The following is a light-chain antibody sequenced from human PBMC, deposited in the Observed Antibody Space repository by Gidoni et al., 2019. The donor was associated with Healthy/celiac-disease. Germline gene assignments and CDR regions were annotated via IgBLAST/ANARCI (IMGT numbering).Light chain of an antibody. CDR2: GAS. CDR3: HQYNNWPRT. V-gene: IGKV3-15*01. J-gene: IGKJ2*01. Sequence: IVMTQSPATLSVSPGERATLPCRASQSVSTNLAWYQQKPGQAPRLLIYGASTRATGIPARFSGSGSGTEFTLTISSLQSEDFAVYYCHQYNNWPRTFGQGTKLEIK. CDR1: QSVSTN.